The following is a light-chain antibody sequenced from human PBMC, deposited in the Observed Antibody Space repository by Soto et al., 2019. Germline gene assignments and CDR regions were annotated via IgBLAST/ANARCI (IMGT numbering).Light chain of an antibody. V-gene: IGKV3-11*01. Sequence: FTQPPATVLLSSGSRATLSCMATQSVSSYVARYQQKPGQAHRLLIYDASNRATGIPDRFRGSGSGTDFTLTISSLEPDDFAVYYCQQRSNWQITFGQGTRLEIK. J-gene: IGKJ5*01. CDR2: DAS. CDR1: QSVSSY. CDR3: QQRSNWQIT.